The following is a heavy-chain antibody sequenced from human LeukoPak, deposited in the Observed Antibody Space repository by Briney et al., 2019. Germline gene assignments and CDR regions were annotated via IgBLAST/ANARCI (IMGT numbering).Heavy chain of an antibody. CDR1: GFTFSRYS. CDR2: ISSDSDTI. Sequence: PGGSLRLSCAASGFTFSRYSMHWVRQAPGKGLEWLSYISSDSDTIYYVDSVKGRFTISRDNAKNSLYLQMNSLRDEDTAVYYCAREAYSSSWFNWFDPWGQGILVTVSS. CDR3: AREAYSSSWFNWFDP. J-gene: IGHJ5*02. D-gene: IGHD6-13*01. V-gene: IGHV3-48*02.